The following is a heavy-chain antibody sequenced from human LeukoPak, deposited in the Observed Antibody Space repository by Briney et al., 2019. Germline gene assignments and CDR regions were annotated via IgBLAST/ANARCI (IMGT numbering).Heavy chain of an antibody. D-gene: IGHD5-12*01. J-gene: IGHJ4*02. CDR2: INRDGSEQ. V-gene: IGHV3-7*03. Sequence: PGGSRRLSCAASGLSFNTYWMTWVGQAPGRGLEWVANINRDGSEQNYVGSVRGRFTLSRDNTTNSLYLQMNSLTVEYTAVYYCGRGPGYRSDYWGQGTLVTVSS. CDR3: GRGPGYRSDY. CDR1: GLSFNTYW.